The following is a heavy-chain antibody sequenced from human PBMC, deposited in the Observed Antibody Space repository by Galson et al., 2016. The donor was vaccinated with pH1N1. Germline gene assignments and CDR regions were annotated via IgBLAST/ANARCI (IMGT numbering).Heavy chain of an antibody. D-gene: IGHD4-17*01. Sequence: PALVKPPQTLTLTCTSSGFSPSTSGMCVSWVRQPPGKALEWLALIDWGDEKYYSTSLKTRLTISKDTSKNQVVLTMTNMDPVDTATYYCARFTYGDYTTYFDYWGQGTLVTVSS. CDR2: IDWGDEK. CDR3: ARFTYGDYTTYFDY. CDR1: GFSPSTSGMC. V-gene: IGHV2-70*20. J-gene: IGHJ4*02.